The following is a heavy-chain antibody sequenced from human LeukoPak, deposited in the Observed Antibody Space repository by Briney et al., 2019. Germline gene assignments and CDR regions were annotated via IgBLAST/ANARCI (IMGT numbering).Heavy chain of an antibody. CDR1: GYSISSGYY. D-gene: IGHD1-26*01. V-gene: IGHV4-38-2*01. J-gene: IGHJ5*02. CDR3: ARHVGIVGVTRRYKWFDP. CDR2: IYHSGST. Sequence: SETLSLTCAVSGYSISSGYYWGWIRQPPGKGLEWIGSIYHSGSTYYNPSLKSRVTTSVDTSKNQFSLKLSSVTAADTAVYYCARHVGIVGVTRRYKWFDPWGQGTLVTVSS.